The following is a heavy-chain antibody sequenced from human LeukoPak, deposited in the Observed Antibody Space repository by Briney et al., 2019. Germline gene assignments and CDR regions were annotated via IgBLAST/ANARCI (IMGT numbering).Heavy chain of an antibody. J-gene: IGHJ6*03. D-gene: IGHD2-2*01. CDR1: GFTFGDYA. Sequence: GGSLRLTCTASGFTFGDYAMSWVRQAPGKGLEWVGFIRSKAYGGTTEYAASVKGRFTISRDDSKSIAYLQMNSLKTEDTAVYYCTRAYHDIVVVPAAIPRGYYYYMDVWGKGTTVTVSS. V-gene: IGHV3-49*04. CDR3: TRAYHDIVVVPAAIPRGYYYYMDV. CDR2: IRSKAYGGTT.